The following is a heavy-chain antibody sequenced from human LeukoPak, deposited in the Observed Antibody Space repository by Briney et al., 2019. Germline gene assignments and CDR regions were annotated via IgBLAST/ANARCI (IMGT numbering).Heavy chain of an antibody. V-gene: IGHV4-38-2*02. Sequence: SETLSLTCVVSGYSLSSGYLWAWIRQSPGKGLEWIGSIYNSGSAHYNPSLKSRVTISLETSKNQFSLQLFSVTAADAAVYYCARDPRWLTPDCTTTSCYENYFDPWGQGTLVTVSS. CDR2: IYNSGSA. D-gene: IGHD2-2*01. J-gene: IGHJ5*02. CDR1: GYSLSSGYL. CDR3: ARDPRWLTPDCTTTSCYENYFDP.